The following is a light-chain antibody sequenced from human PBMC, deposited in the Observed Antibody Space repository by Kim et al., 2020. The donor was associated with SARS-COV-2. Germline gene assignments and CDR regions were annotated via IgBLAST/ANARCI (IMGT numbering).Light chain of an antibody. CDR2: GKN. V-gene: IGLV3-19*01. Sequence: SSELTQDPAVSVALGQTIRITCQGDSLRNYYASWYQQKPGQAPVLVIYGKNNRPSGIPDRFSGSISGTPASLTITGTQAEDEADYYCSSRDISGNHYLFRPGTKVTVL. CDR3: SSRDISGNHYL. CDR1: SLRNYY. J-gene: IGLJ1*01.